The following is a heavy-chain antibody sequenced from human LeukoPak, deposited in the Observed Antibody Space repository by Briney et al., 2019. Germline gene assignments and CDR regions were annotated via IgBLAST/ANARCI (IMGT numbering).Heavy chain of an antibody. J-gene: IGHJ3*02. Sequence: PGGSLRLSCAASGFTFSDYYMSWIRQAPGKGLEWVSYISSSGSTIYYADSVKGRFTISRDNAKNSLYLQMNSLRAEDTAVYYCARVGALDSSGWYPGLPGTFDIWGQGTMVTVSS. CDR2: ISSSGSTI. CDR1: GFTFSDYY. V-gene: IGHV3-11*01. D-gene: IGHD6-19*01. CDR3: ARVGALDSSGWYPGLPGTFDI.